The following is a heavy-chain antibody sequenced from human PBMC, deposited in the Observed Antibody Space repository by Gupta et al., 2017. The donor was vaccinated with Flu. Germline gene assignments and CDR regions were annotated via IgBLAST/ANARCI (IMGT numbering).Heavy chain of an antibody. D-gene: IGHD2-21*02. V-gene: IGHV4-39*01. CDR3: ASGIKGTTVTDTFDF. CDR2: IAYGGSS. J-gene: IGHJ4*02. Sequence: RQSPEKGLQAIGTIAYGGSSNYNPSLESRASIFLDTSKNKFTLRLTSMTASDTAVYYCASGIKGTTVTDTFDFWGQGILVTVSS.